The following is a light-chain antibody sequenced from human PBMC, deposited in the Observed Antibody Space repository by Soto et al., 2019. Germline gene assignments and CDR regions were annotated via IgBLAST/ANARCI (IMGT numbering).Light chain of an antibody. V-gene: IGLV2-11*01. Sequence: QSVLTQPRSVSGSPGQSVTISCTGTRSDVGGYNFVSWYQQHPGKAPKLIIYDVNKRPSGAPDRFSGSKSGNTASLTISGLQPEDEADYYCCSYAGRFTLMFGGGTKLTVL. J-gene: IGLJ3*02. CDR2: DVN. CDR1: RSDVGGYNF. CDR3: CSYAGRFTLM.